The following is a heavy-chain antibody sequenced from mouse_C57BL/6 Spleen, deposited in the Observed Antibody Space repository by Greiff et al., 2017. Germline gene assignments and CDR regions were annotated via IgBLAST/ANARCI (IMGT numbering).Heavy chain of an antibody. CDR3: ARGDCDEVPLDY. J-gene: IGHJ2*02. CDR1: GYTFTSYW. V-gene: IGHV1-55*01. Sequence: QVQLQQPGAELVKPGASVKMSCKASGYTFTSYWITWVKQRPGQGLEWIGDIYPGSGSTNYNEKFKSKATLTVDTSSSTAYMQLSSLTSEDSAVYSGARGDCDEVPLDYWGQGTSLTVSS. CDR2: IYPGSGST.